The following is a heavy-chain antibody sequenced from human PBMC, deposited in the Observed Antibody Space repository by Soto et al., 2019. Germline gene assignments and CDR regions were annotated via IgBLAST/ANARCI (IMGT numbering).Heavy chain of an antibody. CDR3: ARDDGLSSTNVKAFDI. D-gene: IGHD2-2*01. Sequence: PGGSLRLACAASVFTFSRYYMNWVRQAPGKGLEWVSSISTTSTYTHYADSLKGRFTISRDNAKKLLYLQMDSLRAEDTAVYYCARDDGLSSTNVKAFDIWGQGTKVTVSS. CDR2: ISTTSTYT. J-gene: IGHJ3*02. CDR1: VFTFSRYY. V-gene: IGHV3-21*01.